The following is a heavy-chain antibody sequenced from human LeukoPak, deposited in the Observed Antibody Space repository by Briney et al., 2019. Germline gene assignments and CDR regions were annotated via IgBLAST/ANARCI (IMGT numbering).Heavy chain of an antibody. D-gene: IGHD3-3*01. CDR1: GFTFSSYE. V-gene: IGHV3-48*03. CDR2: ISSSGSTI. J-gene: IGHJ6*03. Sequence: QPGGSLRLSCAASGFTFSSYEMNWVRQAPGKGLEWVSYISSSGSTIYYADSVKGRFTISRDNAKNSLYLQMNSLRAEDTAVYYCARGLYYDFWRSNYMDVWGKGTTVTVSS. CDR3: ARGLYYDFWRSNYMDV.